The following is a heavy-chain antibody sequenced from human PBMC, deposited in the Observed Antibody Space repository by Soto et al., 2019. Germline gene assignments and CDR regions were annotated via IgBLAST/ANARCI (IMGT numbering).Heavy chain of an antibody. CDR3: ARRHLAVAVSPWFDP. CDR2: IDSSGEK. J-gene: IGHJ5*02. V-gene: IGHV2-26*01. CDR1: GLSISDSEMG. Sequence: QVTLKESGPVLVKPTETLTLRCTVSGLSISDSEMGVSWIRQPPGKALEWLAHIDSSGEKSYRTFLKSRLTLSKDTSKSQIVLIMTIMDPADTGTYYCARRHLAVAVSPWFDPWGQGILVTVSS. D-gene: IGHD6-19*01.